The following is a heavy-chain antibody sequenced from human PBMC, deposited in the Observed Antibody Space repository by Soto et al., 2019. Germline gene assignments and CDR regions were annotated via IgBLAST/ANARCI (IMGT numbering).Heavy chain of an antibody. CDR2: IYSGGST. V-gene: IGHV3-66*01. J-gene: IGHJ5*02. CDR3: AQHDWFDP. D-gene: IGHD1-1*01. Sequence: EVQLVESGGGLVQHGGSLRLSCAVSGFTVSSHYMSWVRQAPGKGLEWVSVIYSGGSTYYADSVKGRFTISRDNSKNTLYLQMNSLRAEDSAVYYCAQHDWFDPWGQGTLVTVSS. CDR1: GFTVSSHY.